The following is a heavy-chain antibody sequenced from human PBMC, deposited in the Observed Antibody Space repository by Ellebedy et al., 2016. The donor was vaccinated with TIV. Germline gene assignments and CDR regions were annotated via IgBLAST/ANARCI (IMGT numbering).Heavy chain of an antibody. Sequence: GESLKISCAASGFTFSSYAMSWVRQAPGKGLEWVSAISGSGGSTYYADSVKGRFTISRDNSKNTLYLQMNSLRAEDTAVYYCARLAGDYQNYWGQGTLVTVSS. CDR3: ARLAGDYQNY. V-gene: IGHV3-23*01. CDR2: ISGSGGST. J-gene: IGHJ4*02. CDR1: GFTFSSYA. D-gene: IGHD4-17*01.